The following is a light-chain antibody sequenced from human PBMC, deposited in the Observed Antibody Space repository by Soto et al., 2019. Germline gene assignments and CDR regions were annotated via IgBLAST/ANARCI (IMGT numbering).Light chain of an antibody. Sequence: SSPTQPAPLSGAPGPSITISCPRNSSDVGGYNYVSWYQQHPGKAPKLIIYDVTNRPSGVSHRFSGSKSGNTASLTISGLQVEDEGDYYCSSFTRSYTYVFGTGTKVTVL. J-gene: IGLJ1*01. V-gene: IGLV2-14*01. CDR1: SSDVGGYNY. CDR3: SSFTRSYTYV. CDR2: DVT.